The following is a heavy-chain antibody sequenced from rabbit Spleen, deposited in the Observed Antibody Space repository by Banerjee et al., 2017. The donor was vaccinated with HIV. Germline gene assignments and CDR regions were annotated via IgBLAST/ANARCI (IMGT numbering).Heavy chain of an antibody. V-gene: IGHV1S45*01. CDR3: ARDTGSSFSSYGMDL. CDR1: GIDFSSSYY. J-gene: IGHJ6*01. D-gene: IGHD8-1*01. Sequence: QEQLVESGGGLVQPEGSLTLTCKASGIDFSSSYYMCWVRQAPGKGLEWIGCIYISAGGTWYASWVNGRFTISKTSSTTVTLQMTSLTAADTATYFCARDTGSSFSSYGMDLWGQGTLVTVS. CDR2: IYISAGGT.